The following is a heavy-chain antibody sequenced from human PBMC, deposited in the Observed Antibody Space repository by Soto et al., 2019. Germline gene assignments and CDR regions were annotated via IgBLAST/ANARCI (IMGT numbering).Heavy chain of an antibody. D-gene: IGHD6-19*01. CDR3: ASGIRGWRPFDY. Sequence: SLILSFAASGFTFSSYAMHLVRQAPGKGLEWVAVISYDGSNKYYADSVKGRFTISRDNSKNTLYLEMNSLRAEDTAVYYCASGIRGWRPFDYWGQGILVTVYS. V-gene: IGHV3-30-3*01. CDR1: GFTFSSYA. CDR2: ISYDGSNK. J-gene: IGHJ4*02.